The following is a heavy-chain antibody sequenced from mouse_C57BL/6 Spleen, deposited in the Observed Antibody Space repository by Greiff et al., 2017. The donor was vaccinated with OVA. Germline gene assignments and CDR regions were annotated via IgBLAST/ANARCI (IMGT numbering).Heavy chain of an antibody. Sequence: EVKVVESGGGLVQSGRSLRLSCATSGFTFSDFYMEWVRQAPGKGLEWIAASRNKANDYTTEYSASVKGRFIVSRDTSQSILYLQMNALRAEDTAIYYCARDGDGYYPWFAYWGQGTLVTVSA. CDR1: GFTFSDFY. J-gene: IGHJ3*01. V-gene: IGHV7-1*01. CDR3: ARDGDGYYPWFAY. CDR2: SRNKANDYTT. D-gene: IGHD2-3*01.